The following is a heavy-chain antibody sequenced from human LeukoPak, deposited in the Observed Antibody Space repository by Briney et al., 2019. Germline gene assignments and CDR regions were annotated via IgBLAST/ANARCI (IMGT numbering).Heavy chain of an antibody. V-gene: IGHV3-23*01. J-gene: IGHJ3*02. CDR2: ISGSGGST. CDR3: AKATGFCSGGSCSTDAFDI. D-gene: IGHD2-15*01. Sequence: GGSLRLSCEASGFTFSSYAMSWVRQAPGKGLEWVSAISGSGGSTYYADSVKGRFTISRDNSKNTLYLQMNSLRAEDTAVYYCAKATGFCSGGSCSTDAFDIWGQGTMVTVSS. CDR1: GFTFSSYA.